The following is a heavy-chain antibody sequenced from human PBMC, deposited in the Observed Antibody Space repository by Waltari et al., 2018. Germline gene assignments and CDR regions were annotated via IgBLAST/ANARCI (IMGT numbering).Heavy chain of an antibody. D-gene: IGHD6-19*01. Sequence: EVQLVESGGVVVQPGGSLRLSWAASGFPFDDSAMHWVRQAPGKGLEWVSLISWEGSTTSYADSVKGRFTISRDNSKNSLYLQMNSLRAEDNALYYCAKDSRGYSGWVDYWGQGTLVTVSS. J-gene: IGHJ4*02. CDR2: ISWEGSTT. CDR3: AKDSRGYSGWVDY. CDR1: GFPFDDSA. V-gene: IGHV3-43D*03.